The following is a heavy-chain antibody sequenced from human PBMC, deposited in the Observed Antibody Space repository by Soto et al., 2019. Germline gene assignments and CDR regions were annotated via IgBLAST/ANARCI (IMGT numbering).Heavy chain of an antibody. D-gene: IGHD6-19*01. Sequence: EVQLVESGGNLVQPGGSLRLSCAASGFRFSIYSMNWVRQAPGKGLEWSAYITSDTKTIKYADSVKGRFTISRDNDNNSGYLQMNSLRDEDTAVYYCARSVEGHFDYWGQGTVVTVSA. J-gene: IGHJ4*02. CDR1: GFRFSIYS. CDR2: ITSDTKTI. V-gene: IGHV3-48*02. CDR3: ARSVEGHFDY.